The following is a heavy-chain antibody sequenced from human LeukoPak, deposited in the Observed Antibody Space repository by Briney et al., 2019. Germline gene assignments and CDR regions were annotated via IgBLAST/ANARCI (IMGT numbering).Heavy chain of an antibody. CDR1: GYTFRGNY. D-gene: IGHD4-11*01. J-gene: IGHJ4*02. Sequence: GASGKLSCKASGYTFRGNYIHWLRQAPAQGLEWMGWIDANNGDTKSAQKFQGRVTMSRDTSISTAYMDLSSLSPDDAAVYYCARDPSSVTLYFFDYWGQGTLVTVSS. CDR3: ARDPSSVTLYFFDY. V-gene: IGHV1-2*02. CDR2: IDANNGDT.